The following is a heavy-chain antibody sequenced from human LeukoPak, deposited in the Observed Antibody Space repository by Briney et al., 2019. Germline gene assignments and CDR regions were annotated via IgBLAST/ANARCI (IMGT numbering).Heavy chain of an antibody. CDR2: VYSSGTT. CDR3: ARHRYCSSTSCYALIWYFDL. D-gene: IGHD2-2*01. J-gene: IGHJ2*01. Sequence: SETLSLTCTVSGASISSYYWSWIRQPAGKGLEWIGRVYSSGTTTYNPSLKSRVTMSEDTSKNQFSLKLRSVTAADTAVYYCARHRYCSSTSCYALIWYFDLWGRGTLVTVSS. CDR1: GASISSYY. V-gene: IGHV4-4*07.